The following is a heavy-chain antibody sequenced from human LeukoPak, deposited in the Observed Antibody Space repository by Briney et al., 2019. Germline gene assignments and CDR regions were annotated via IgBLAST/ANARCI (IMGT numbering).Heavy chain of an antibody. CDR2: ISGSGGST. CDR1: GFTFSSYA. CDR3: AKDYRIAARLFDY. Sequence: GGSLRLSCAASGFTFSSYAMSWVRQAPGKGQEWVSAISGSGGSTYYADSVKGRFTFSRDNSKNTLYLQMNSLRAEDTAVYYCAKDYRIAARLFDYWGQGTLVTVSS. V-gene: IGHV3-23*01. D-gene: IGHD6-6*01. J-gene: IGHJ4*02.